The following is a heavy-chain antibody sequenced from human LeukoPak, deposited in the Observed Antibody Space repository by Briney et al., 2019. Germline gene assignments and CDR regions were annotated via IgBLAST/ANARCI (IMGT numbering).Heavy chain of an antibody. CDR2: INHSGST. CDR3: ARGSMTTDIDY. D-gene: IGHD4-11*01. J-gene: IGHJ4*02. Sequence: SETLSLTCAVYGGSFSGYYWSWIRQPPGKGLEWIGEINHSGSTNYNPSLKSRVTISVDTSKNQFSLKLSSVTAADTAVYYCARGSMTTDIDYWGQGTLVTVSS. CDR1: GGSFSGYY. V-gene: IGHV4-34*01.